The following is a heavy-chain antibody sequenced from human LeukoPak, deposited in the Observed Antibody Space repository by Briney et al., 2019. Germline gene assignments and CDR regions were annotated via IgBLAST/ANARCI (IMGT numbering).Heavy chain of an antibody. J-gene: IGHJ4*02. D-gene: IGHD1-26*01. CDR3: ASRWSGSYYF. Sequence: SETLSLTCTVSGGSISSSSYYWGWISQPPGKGLEWIESIYYSGRTYYNPSLKNRVTISVDTSKNQFSLKLSSVTAADTAVYYCASRWSGSYYFWGQGTLVTVSS. CDR2: IYYSGRT. V-gene: IGHV4-39*01. CDR1: GGSISSSSYY.